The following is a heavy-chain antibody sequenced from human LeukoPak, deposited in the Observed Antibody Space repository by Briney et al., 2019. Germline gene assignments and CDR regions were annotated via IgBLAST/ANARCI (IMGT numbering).Heavy chain of an antibody. CDR1: GFTFTTSA. Sequence: GTSVKVSCKASGFTFTTSAMQWVRQARGQRLEWIGWIVVGSGNTNYAQKFQERVTITRDMSTSTAYMELSSLRSEDTAVYYCAAAYRYFYDRGGYFDYWSQGTLVTVSS. V-gene: IGHV1-58*02. CDR3: AAAYRYFYDRGGYFDY. J-gene: IGHJ4*02. D-gene: IGHD3-22*01. CDR2: IVVGSGNT.